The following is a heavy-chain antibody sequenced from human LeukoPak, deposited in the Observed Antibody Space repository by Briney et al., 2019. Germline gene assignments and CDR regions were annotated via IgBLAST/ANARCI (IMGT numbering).Heavy chain of an antibody. CDR1: GFPFSDYV. Sequence: GGSLRLSCAASGFPFSDYVMHWVRQAPGKGLEWVAVIRYDGNNKYYADSVKGRFTISRDNSKNMLYLRMNSLGTEDTAVYYCAKDRWGAVASFDYWGQGTLVTVSS. J-gene: IGHJ4*02. CDR2: IRYDGNNK. D-gene: IGHD6-19*01. CDR3: AKDRWGAVASFDY. V-gene: IGHV3-30*02.